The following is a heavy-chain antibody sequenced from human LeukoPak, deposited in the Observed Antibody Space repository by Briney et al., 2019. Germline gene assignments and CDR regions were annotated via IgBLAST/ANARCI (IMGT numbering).Heavy chain of an antibody. CDR3: ARHAVVPAALRYYYYGMDV. D-gene: IGHD2-2*01. J-gene: IGHJ6*02. Sequence: ASVKVSCTASGYTFTSYGISWVRQAPGQGLEWMGWISAYNGNTNYARKLQGRVTMTTDTSTSTAYMELRSLRSDDTAVYYCARHAVVPAALRYYYYGMDVWGQGTTVTVSS. CDR2: ISAYNGNT. CDR1: GYTFTSYG. V-gene: IGHV1-18*01.